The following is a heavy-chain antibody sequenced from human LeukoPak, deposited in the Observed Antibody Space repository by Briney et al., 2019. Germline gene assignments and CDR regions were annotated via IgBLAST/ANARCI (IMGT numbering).Heavy chain of an antibody. J-gene: IGHJ6*02. D-gene: IGHD6-19*01. CDR3: ARDGSLAVAGTVGYYYYGMDV. Sequence: GGSLRLSCEASGFTFSSYDMNWVRQAPGKGLEWVSVISGSGGSTDYADSVKGRFSISRDNSKNTLYLQMNSLRAEDTAVYYCARDGSLAVAGTVGYYYYGMDVWGQGTTVTVSS. CDR1: GFTFSSYD. CDR2: ISGSGGST. V-gene: IGHV3-23*01.